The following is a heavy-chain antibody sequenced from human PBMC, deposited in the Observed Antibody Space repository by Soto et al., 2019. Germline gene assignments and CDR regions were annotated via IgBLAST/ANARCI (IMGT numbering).Heavy chain of an antibody. CDR3: AREDYYGGSLGDY. Sequence: GGSLRLSCAASGFTFSSYSMSWVRQAPGKGLEWVANIKQDGSEKYYEDSAKDRFTISRDNDKKSLYLQMSSLRAEETAAYYCAREDYYGGSLGDYWGQGTLVTVSS. CDR1: GFTFSSYS. CDR2: IKQDGSEK. J-gene: IGHJ4*02. V-gene: IGHV3-7*01. D-gene: IGHD2-21*01.